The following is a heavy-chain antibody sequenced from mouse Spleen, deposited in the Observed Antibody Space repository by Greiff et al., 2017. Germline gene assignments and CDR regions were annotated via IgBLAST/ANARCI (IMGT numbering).Heavy chain of an antibody. V-gene: IGHV5-17*01. J-gene: IGHJ3*01. CDR1: GFTFSDYG. CDR3: ARNGEKARFAY. CDR2: ISSGSSTI. Sequence: EVHLVESGGGLVKPGGSLKLSCAASGFTFSDYGMHWVRQAPEKGLEWVAYISSGSSTIYYADTVKGRFTISRDNAKNTLFLQMTSLRSEDTAMYYCARNGEKARFAYWGQGTLVTVSA.